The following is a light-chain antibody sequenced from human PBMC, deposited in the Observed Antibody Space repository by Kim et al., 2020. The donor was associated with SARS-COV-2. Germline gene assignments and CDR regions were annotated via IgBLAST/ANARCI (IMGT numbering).Light chain of an antibody. CDR1: KLGDKY. V-gene: IGLV3-1*01. CDR3: QAWDSSTVV. Sequence: SYELTQPPSVSVSPGQTASITCYGDKLGDKYACWYQQKPGQSPVLVIYQDTKRPSGIPERFSGSISGNTATLTISGTQAMDEADYYCQAWDSSTVVFGAG. CDR2: QDT. J-gene: IGLJ2*01.